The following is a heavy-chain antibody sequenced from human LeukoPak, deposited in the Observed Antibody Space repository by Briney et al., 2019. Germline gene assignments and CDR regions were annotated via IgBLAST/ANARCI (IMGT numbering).Heavy chain of an antibody. CDR3: ARVDAPAIPHDAFDI. J-gene: IGHJ3*02. D-gene: IGHD2-21*01. Sequence: KPSETLSLTCAVYGGSFSGYYWSWIRQPPGKGLEWIGEVNHSGSTNYNPTLKSRVTISVDTSKNQFSLKLRSVTAADTAVYYCARVDAPAIPHDAFDIWGQGTMVTVSS. V-gene: IGHV4-34*01. CDR2: VNHSGST. CDR1: GGSFSGYY.